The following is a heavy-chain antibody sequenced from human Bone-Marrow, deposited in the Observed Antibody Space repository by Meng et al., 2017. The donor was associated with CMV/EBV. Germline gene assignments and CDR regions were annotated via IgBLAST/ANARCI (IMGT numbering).Heavy chain of an antibody. V-gene: IGHV1-8*01. CDR1: GYTFTSYD. CDR3: ARGRNQLLWVYYYDCMDV. Sequence: ASVKVSCKASGYTFTSYDINWVRQATGQGLEWMGWMNPNSGNTGYAQKFQGRVTMTRNTSISTAYMELSSLRSEDTAVYYCARGRNQLLWVYYYDCMDVWGQGTTVTFSS. CDR2: MNPNSGNT. D-gene: IGHD2-2*01. J-gene: IGHJ6*02.